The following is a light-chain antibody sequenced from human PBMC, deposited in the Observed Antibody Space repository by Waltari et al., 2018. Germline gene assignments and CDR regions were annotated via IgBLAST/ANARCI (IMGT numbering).Light chain of an antibody. CDR2: KAS. CDR1: QSISYY. V-gene: IGKV1-5*03. Sequence: DIQMTQSPSTLSASLGDRVTITCRASQSISYYLALYQHKPGEAPKLLISKASILESGVPSRFSGSGAGTEFTLTISSLQPDDLATYFCQQYSSYSTFGQGTKLEIK. CDR3: QQYSSYST. J-gene: IGKJ2*01.